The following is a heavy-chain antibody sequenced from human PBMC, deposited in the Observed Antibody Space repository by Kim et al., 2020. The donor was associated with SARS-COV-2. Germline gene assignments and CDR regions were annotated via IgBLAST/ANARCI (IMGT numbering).Heavy chain of an antibody. CDR3: TTCGGDS. CDR1: GFTFSNHW. Sequence: WGSRRRSCAASGFTFSNHWMSWVRQAPGKGLEWGGRIKSKSDGGSTDYAAPGKGRFTISRDDTKNTLYMQMNSLKTEDTAVYYCTTCGGDSGGQGTLVT. D-gene: IGHD2-21*01. J-gene: IGHJ4*02. CDR2: IKSKSDGGST. V-gene: IGHV3-15*01.